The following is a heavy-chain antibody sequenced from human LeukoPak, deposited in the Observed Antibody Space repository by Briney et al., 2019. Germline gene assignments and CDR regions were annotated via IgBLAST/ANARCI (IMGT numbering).Heavy chain of an antibody. CDR2: IYHSGST. CDR1: GGSISSGGYS. D-gene: IGHD4-23*01. Sequence: TSETLSLTCAVSGGSISSGGYSWSWIRPRPGKGLEWFGYIYHSGSTYYNPSLKSRVTISVDRSKNQFSLKLSSVTAADTAVYYCARGPTTVVTPDWFDPWGQGTLVTVSS. CDR3: ARGPTTVVTPDWFDP. J-gene: IGHJ5*02. V-gene: IGHV4-30-2*01.